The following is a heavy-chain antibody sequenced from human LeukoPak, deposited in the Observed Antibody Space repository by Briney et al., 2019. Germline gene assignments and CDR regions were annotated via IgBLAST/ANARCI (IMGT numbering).Heavy chain of an antibody. Sequence: ASVKVSCKASGYTFTGYYMHWVRQAPGQGREWMGWINPNSGGTNYAQKFQGRVTMTRDTSISTAYMELSRLRSDDTAVYYCARDPITMVRGVIRFLFDYWGQGTLVTVSS. CDR3: ARDPITMVRGVIRFLFDY. CDR2: INPNSGGT. J-gene: IGHJ4*02. V-gene: IGHV1-2*02. CDR1: GYTFTGYY. D-gene: IGHD3-10*01.